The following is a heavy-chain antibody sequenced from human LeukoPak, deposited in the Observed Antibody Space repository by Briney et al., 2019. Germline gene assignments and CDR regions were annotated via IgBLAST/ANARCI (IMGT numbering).Heavy chain of an antibody. CDR3: AREPGYYYDSSGYYSSDAFDI. V-gene: IGHV3-30*04. D-gene: IGHD3-22*01. Sequence: GRSLRLSCAASGFTFSSYAMHWVRQAPGKGLEWVAVISYDGSNKYYADSVKGRFTISRDNSKNTLYLQMNSLRAEDTAVYYCAREPGYYYDSSGYYSSDAFDIWGQGTMVTVSS. J-gene: IGHJ3*02. CDR2: ISYDGSNK. CDR1: GFTFSSYA.